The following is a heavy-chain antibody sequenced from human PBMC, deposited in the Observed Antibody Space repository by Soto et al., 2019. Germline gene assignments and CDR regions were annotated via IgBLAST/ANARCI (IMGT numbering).Heavy chain of an antibody. CDR2: ISYDGSNK. D-gene: IGHD4-17*01. CDR3: AKDYGDYEVGGAFDI. CDR1: GFTFSSYG. V-gene: IGHV3-30*18. J-gene: IGHJ3*02. Sequence: QVQLVESGGGVGQPGRSLRLSCAASGFTFSSYGMHWVRQAPGKGLEWVAVISYDGSNKYYADSVKGRFTISRDNSKNTLYLQMNSLRPEDTAVYYCAKDYGDYEVGGAFDIWGQGTMVTVSS.